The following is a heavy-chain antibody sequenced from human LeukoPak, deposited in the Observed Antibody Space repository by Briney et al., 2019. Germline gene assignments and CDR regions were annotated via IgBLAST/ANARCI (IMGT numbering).Heavy chain of an antibody. CDR2: FIPIFGTA. V-gene: IGHV1-69*13. J-gene: IGHJ5*02. CDR1: GGTFSSYA. CDR3: ARASRDGYNDWFDP. Sequence: ASVKVSFKASGGTFSSYAISWVRQAPGQGLEWMGGFIPIFGTANYAQKFQGRVTITADESTSTSYMELSSLRSEDTAVYHCARASRDGYNDWFDPWGQGTLVTVSS. D-gene: IGHD5-24*01.